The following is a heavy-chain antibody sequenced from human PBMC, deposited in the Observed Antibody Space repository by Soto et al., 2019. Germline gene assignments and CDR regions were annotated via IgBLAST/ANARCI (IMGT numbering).Heavy chain of an antibody. J-gene: IGHJ6*02. D-gene: IGHD6-13*01. CDR1: GGTFGIYA. CDR2: IIAFSDIV. CDR3: ARSLYSSSWYHSGNSYYYYGMDV. Sequence: QVQLVQSGAEVKKPGSSVKVSCKASGGTFGIYAITWVRQAPGQGLEWMGGIIAFSDIVNYTQKLQGRVTITADDSTNTAYRDLSSLRSEDTAVYYCARSLYSSSWYHSGNSYYYYGMDVWGQGTTVTVSS. V-gene: IGHV1-69*12.